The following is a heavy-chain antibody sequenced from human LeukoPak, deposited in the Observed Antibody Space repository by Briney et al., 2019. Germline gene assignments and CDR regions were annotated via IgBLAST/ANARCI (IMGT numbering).Heavy chain of an antibody. CDR2: ISYDGSNK. V-gene: IGHV3-30*18. J-gene: IGHJ4*02. CDR3: AKDRSGSGGLDFDY. CDR1: GFTFSSYG. D-gene: IGHD3-10*01. Sequence: GGSLRLSCAASGFTFSSYGMHWVRQAPDEGLEWVAVISYDGSNKYYADSVKGRFTISRDNSKNTLYLQMNSLRAEDTAVYYCAKDRSGSGGLDFDYWGQGTLVTVSS.